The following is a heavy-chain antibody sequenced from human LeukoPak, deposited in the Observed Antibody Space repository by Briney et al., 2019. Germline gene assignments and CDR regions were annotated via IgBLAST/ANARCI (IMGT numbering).Heavy chain of an antibody. Sequence: GESLKISCKGSGYDFTTYWIGWVRQMPGKGLEWMGIIYPGDSDTGYSPSFQGQVTISADKSISTAYMQWSSLRASDTAIYYCARQAKDTSGSYWVDYWGQGTLVTVSS. J-gene: IGHJ4*02. CDR2: IYPGDSDT. D-gene: IGHD3-10*01. CDR1: GYDFTTYW. CDR3: ARQAKDTSGSYWVDY. V-gene: IGHV5-51*01.